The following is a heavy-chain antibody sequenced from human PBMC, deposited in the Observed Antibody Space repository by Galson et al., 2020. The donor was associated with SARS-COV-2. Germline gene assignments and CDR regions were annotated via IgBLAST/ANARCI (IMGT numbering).Heavy chain of an antibody. J-gene: IGHJ5*02. CDR1: GGTFSSYA. V-gene: IGHV1-69*01. CDR3: ASLSYSSSWYKGWFDP. CDR2: IIPIFGTA. Sequence: KISCKASGGTFSSYAISWVRQAPGQGLEWMGGIIPIFGTANYAQKFQGRVTITADESTSTAYMELSSLRSEDTAVYYCASLSYSSSWYKGWFDPWGQGTLVTVSS. D-gene: IGHD6-13*01.